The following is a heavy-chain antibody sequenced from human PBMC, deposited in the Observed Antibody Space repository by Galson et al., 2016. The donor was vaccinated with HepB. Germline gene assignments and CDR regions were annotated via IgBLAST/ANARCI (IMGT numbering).Heavy chain of an antibody. J-gene: IGHJ4*02. Sequence: ETLSLTCTVSDGSISHSGFSWGWIRQPPGKGLEWIGTVYRGKTYYNPSLGGRVTNSVGMSTDLLSLKLTPLTAADTAVYFCARAGLGTKASFDYWGQGTLVAVSS. V-gene: IGHV4-39*01. CDR2: VYRGKT. D-gene: IGHD1-7*01. CDR3: ARAGLGTKASFDY. CDR1: DGSISHSGFS.